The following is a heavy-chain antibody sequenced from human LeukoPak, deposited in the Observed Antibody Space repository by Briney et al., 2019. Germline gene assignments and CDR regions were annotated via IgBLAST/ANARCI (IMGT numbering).Heavy chain of an antibody. CDR1: GFTFSSYA. CDR2: IRYDGSNK. J-gene: IGHJ6*03. CDR3: ARDRYYYDSSGYYYWGNYMDV. D-gene: IGHD3-22*01. V-gene: IGHV3-30*02. Sequence: GGSLRLSCAASGFTFSSYAMSWVRQAPGKGLEWVAFIRYDGSNKYYADSVKGRFTISRDNAKNSLYLQMNSLRAEDTAVYYCARDRYYYDSSGYYYWGNYMDVWGKGTTVTVSS.